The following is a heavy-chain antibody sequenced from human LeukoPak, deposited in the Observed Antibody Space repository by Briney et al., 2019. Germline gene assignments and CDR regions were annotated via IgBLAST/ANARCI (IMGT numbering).Heavy chain of an antibody. J-gene: IGHJ6*03. Sequence: KPSETLSLTCTVSGGSISSYYWSWIRQPAGKGLEWIGRIYTSGSTNYNPSLKSRVTMSVDTSKNQFSLKLSSVTAADTAVYYCARDNPIQLWLGPYYYYMDVWGKGTTVTVSS. CDR3: ARDNPIQLWLGPYYYYMDV. CDR2: IYTSGST. CDR1: GGSISSYY. V-gene: IGHV4-4*07. D-gene: IGHD5-18*01.